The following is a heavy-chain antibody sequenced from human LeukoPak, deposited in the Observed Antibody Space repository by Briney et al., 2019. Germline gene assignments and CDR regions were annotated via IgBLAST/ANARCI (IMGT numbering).Heavy chain of an antibody. J-gene: IGHJ4*02. D-gene: IGHD3-22*01. Sequence: GGSLRLSCEASGFTFSNYWMTWVRQAPGKGLEWVANIKQDGSQKYYVDSVKGRFTISRDNAKNSLYLQMNSLRAEDTAVYYCARAPDYYDSSGYVDYWGQGTLVTVSS. CDR1: GFTFSNYW. V-gene: IGHV3-7*01. CDR3: ARAPDYYDSSGYVDY. CDR2: IKQDGSQK.